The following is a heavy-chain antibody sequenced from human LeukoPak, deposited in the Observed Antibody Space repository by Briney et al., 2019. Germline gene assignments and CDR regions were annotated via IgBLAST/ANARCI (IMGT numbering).Heavy chain of an antibody. V-gene: IGHV3-66*01. CDR2: IYSGGST. CDR3: SRDRPYY. D-gene: IGHD6-6*01. CDR1: GFNVSNHF. Sequence: PGGSLRLSRATPGFNVSNHFISLVRQGPGKGLEWVSVIYSGGSTYYADSVKGRFTISRDNSKNTLYLQMNSLRAEDAAVYYCSRDRPYYWGQGTLVTVSS. J-gene: IGHJ4*02.